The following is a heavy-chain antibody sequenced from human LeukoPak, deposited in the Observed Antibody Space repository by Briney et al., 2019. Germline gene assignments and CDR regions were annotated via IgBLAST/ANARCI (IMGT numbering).Heavy chain of an antibody. D-gene: IGHD2-15*01. CDR1: GFTLSSYW. J-gene: IGHJ2*01. CDR2: ITSGGSAT. V-gene: IGHV3-74*01. Sequence: GGSLRLSCAVSGFTLSSYWMHWVRQGPGKGLAWVSRITSGGSATDYADSVKGRFTISRDNAKNTLYLHMDSLRAEDTAVYYCARDASPGYFDLWGRGTLVTVSS. CDR3: ARDASPGYFDL.